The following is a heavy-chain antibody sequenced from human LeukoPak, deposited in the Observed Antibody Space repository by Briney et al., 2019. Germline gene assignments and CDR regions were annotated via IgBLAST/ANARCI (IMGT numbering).Heavy chain of an antibody. D-gene: IGHD3-3*01. CDR3: TTHSYDYDFWSGYRAFDY. CDR2: IKSKTDGGTT. CDR1: GFTFSNAW. Sequence: GGTLRLSCAASGFTFSNAWMSWVRQAPGKGLEWVGRIKSKTDGGTTDYAAPVKGRFTISRDDSKNTLYLQMNSLKTEDTAVYYCTTHSYDYDFWSGYRAFDYWGQGTLVTVSS. J-gene: IGHJ4*02. V-gene: IGHV3-15*01.